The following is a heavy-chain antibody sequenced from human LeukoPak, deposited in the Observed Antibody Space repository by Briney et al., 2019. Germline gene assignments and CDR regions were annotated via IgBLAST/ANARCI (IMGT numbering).Heavy chain of an antibody. D-gene: IGHD3-22*01. CDR1: GFTFSSYA. J-gene: IGHJ4*02. V-gene: IGHV3-23*01. Sequence: PGGSLRLSCAASGFTFSSYAMSWVRQAPGKGLEWVATIRHGGGSTYYADSVKGRFTISRDNSKNTLYLQMNSLRAEDTAVYYCAKDLRVTMIVVVHKPYFDYWGQGTLVTVSS. CDR2: IRHGGGST. CDR3: AKDLRVTMIVVVHKPYFDY.